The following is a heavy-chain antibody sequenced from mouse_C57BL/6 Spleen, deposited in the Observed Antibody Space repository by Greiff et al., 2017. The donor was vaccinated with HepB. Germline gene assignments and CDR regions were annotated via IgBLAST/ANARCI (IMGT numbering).Heavy chain of an antibody. V-gene: IGHV1-15*01. Sequence: QVQLQQSGAELVRPGASVTLSCKASGYTFTDYEMHWVKQTPVHGLEWIGAIDPETGGTAYNQKFKGKAILTADKSSSTAYMELRSLTSEDSAVYYCTRIPGSSPFDYWGQGTTLTVSS. CDR2: IDPETGGT. J-gene: IGHJ2*01. D-gene: IGHD1-1*01. CDR3: TRIPGSSPFDY. CDR1: GYTFTDYE.